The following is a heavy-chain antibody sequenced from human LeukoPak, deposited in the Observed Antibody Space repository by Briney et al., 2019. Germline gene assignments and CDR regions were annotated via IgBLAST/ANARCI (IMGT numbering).Heavy chain of an antibody. CDR2: IYTSGST. D-gene: IGHD6-6*01. Sequence: SQTLSLTCTVSGGSISSGSYYWSWIRQPAGKGLEWIGRIYTSGSTNYNPSLKSRVTISVDTSKNQFSLKLSSVTAADTAVYYCASNGIAARPVYFQHWGQGTLVTVSS. J-gene: IGHJ1*01. V-gene: IGHV4-61*02. CDR3: ASNGIAARPVYFQH. CDR1: GGSISSGSYY.